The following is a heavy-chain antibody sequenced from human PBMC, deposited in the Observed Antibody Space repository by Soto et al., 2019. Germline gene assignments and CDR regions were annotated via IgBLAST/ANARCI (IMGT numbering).Heavy chain of an antibody. J-gene: IGHJ6*02. Sequence: GGSLRLSCAASGFTFSSYGMHWVRQAPGKGLEWVAVISYDGSNKYYADSVKGRFTISRDNSKNTLYLQMNSLRAEDTAVYYCAKDWEYCSSTSCSNYYYYGMDVWGQGTTVTVS. V-gene: IGHV3-30*18. CDR1: GFTFSSYG. CDR2: ISYDGSNK. CDR3: AKDWEYCSSTSCSNYYYYGMDV. D-gene: IGHD2-2*01.